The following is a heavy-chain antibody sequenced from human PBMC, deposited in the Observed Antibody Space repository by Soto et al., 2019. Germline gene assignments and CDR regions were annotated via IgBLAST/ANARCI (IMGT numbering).Heavy chain of an antibody. CDR2: IIPIFGTA. CDR3: AGESYDYDGKGPPFPLDY. Sequence: QVQLVQSGAEVKKPGSSVKVSCKASGGTFSSYAISWVRQAPGQGLEWMGGIIPIFGTANDAQKFQGRVTITADESTSTAYMELSSLRSEDTAVYYCAGESYDYDGKGPPFPLDYWGQGTLVTVSS. J-gene: IGHJ4*02. D-gene: IGHD4-17*01. CDR1: GGTFSSYA. V-gene: IGHV1-69*01.